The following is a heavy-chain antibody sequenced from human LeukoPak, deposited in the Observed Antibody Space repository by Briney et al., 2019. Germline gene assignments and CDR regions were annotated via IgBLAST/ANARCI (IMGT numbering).Heavy chain of an antibody. CDR1: GYTLTELS. CDR3: ATAYRYSSGYSQLRY. J-gene: IGHJ4*02. V-gene: IGHV1-24*01. Sequence: ASVKVSCKVSGYTLTELSMHWVRQAPGKGLEWMRGFDPEDGETIYAQKFQGRVTMTEDTSTDTAYMELSSLRSEDTAVYYCATAYRYSSGYSQLRYWGQGTLVTVSS. D-gene: IGHD3-22*01. CDR2: FDPEDGET.